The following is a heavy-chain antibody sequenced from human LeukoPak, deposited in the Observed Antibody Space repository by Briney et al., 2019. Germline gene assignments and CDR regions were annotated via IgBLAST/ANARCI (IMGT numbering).Heavy chain of an antibody. J-gene: IGHJ4*02. V-gene: IGHV5-51*01. CDR2: IYPGDSDN. D-gene: IGHD3-22*01. Sequence: GESLKISCKGSGYSFTSYWIGWVRQMPGKGLEWMGIIYPGDSDNRYSPSFQGQVTISADKSISTAYLQWSSLKASDTAMYYCARRSYYDSSGYYPKLYYFDYWGQGTLVTVSS. CDR1: GYSFTSYW. CDR3: ARRSYYDSSGYYPKLYYFDY.